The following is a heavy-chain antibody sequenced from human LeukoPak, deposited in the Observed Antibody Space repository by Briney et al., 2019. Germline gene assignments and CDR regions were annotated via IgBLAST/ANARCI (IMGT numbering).Heavy chain of an antibody. CDR3: ARGSMVRGVIAKIDY. CDR1: GFTFSSYG. CDR2: IKQDGSAK. D-gene: IGHD3-10*01. V-gene: IGHV3-7*01. J-gene: IGHJ4*02. Sequence: GGALILSCAASGFTFSSYGMHWVRQAPGKGLERVANIKQDGSAKYYVDSVKGRFPISRDNAKNSLYLQMNSLRAEDTAVYYCARGSMVRGVIAKIDYWGQGTLVTVSS.